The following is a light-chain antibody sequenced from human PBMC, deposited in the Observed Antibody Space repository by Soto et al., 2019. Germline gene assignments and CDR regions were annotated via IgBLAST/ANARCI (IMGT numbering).Light chain of an antibody. CDR2: DAN. CDR1: QDISNY. V-gene: IGKV1-33*01. Sequence: DIQMTQSPSSLSSSVGDRVTITCQTSQDISNYLNWYQQKLGKAPKLLIDDANNVETGVPSRFSGSGSGTEFTPTISSLQHDDFVTYYCQRYQTYATFGQGTRLEIK. J-gene: IGKJ5*01. CDR3: QRYQTYAT.